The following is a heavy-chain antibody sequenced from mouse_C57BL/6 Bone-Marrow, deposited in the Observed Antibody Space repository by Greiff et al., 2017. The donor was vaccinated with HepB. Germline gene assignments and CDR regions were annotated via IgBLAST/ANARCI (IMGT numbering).Heavy chain of an antibody. CDR1: GFNIKNTY. Sequence: VHVKQSVAELVRPGASVKLSCTASGFNIKNTYMHWVKQRPEQGLEWIGRIDPANGNTKYAPKFQGKATITADTSSNTAYLQLSSLTSEDTAIYYCARDSYGNFPWFAYWGQGTLVTVSA. CDR3: ARDSYGNFPWFAY. J-gene: IGHJ3*01. D-gene: IGHD2-10*02. V-gene: IGHV14-3*01. CDR2: IDPANGNT.